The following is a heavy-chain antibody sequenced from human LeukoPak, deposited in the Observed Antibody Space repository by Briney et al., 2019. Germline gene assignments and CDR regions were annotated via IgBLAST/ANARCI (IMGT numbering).Heavy chain of an antibody. CDR2: ISSSGSTI. CDR1: GFTFSNYN. CDR3: SFSMVRGVIGTYYFDY. Sequence: GGSLRLSCAVSGFTFSNYNMNWVRQAPGKGLEWVSYISSSGSTIYYADSVKGRFTISRDNAKNSLHLQMNSLRAEDTAVYYCSFSMVRGVIGTYYFDYWGQGTLVTVSS. J-gene: IGHJ4*02. D-gene: IGHD3-10*01. V-gene: IGHV3-48*04.